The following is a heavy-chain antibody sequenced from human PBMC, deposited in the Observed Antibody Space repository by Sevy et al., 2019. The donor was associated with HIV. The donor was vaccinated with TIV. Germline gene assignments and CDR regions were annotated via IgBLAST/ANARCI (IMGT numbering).Heavy chain of an antibody. CDR3: ARQRIATNWFDP. V-gene: IGHV4-59*01. J-gene: IGHJ5*02. Sequence: SETLSLTCTVSGGSISSYYWSWIRQPPGKGLEWIGYIYYSGSTNYNPSLKSRVTISVDTSKNQFPLKLSSVTAADTAVYYCARQRIATNWFDPWGQGTLVTVSS. D-gene: IGHD6-13*01. CDR2: IYYSGST. CDR1: GGSISSYY.